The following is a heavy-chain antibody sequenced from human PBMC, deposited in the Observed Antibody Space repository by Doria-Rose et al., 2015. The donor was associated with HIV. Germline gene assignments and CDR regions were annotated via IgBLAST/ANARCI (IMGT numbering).Heavy chain of an antibody. Sequence: QVTLKESSPVLVKPTETLTLTCTVSGVSLSSPGMGVSRIRQPPGKALEWLANIFSDDERSYNTSLKSRLTISRGTSKSQVFLTMTDMDPVDTATYYCARIESSRWYHNSYLDFWGQGTLFIVSA. CDR1: GVSLSSPGMG. CDR3: ARIESSRWYHNSYLDF. J-gene: IGHJ4*02. CDR2: IFSDDER. D-gene: IGHD6-13*01. V-gene: IGHV2-26*01.